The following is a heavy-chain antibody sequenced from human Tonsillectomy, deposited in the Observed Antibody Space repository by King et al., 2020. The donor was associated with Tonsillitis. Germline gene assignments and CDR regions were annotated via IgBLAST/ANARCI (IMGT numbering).Heavy chain of an antibody. CDR2: IKRDGSEK. CDR3: TRDSLAGTRDQSRY. J-gene: IGHJ4*02. V-gene: IGHV3-7*01. CDR1: GFTFSNDW. Sequence: VQLVESGGGLVQPGGSLRLACAASGFTFSNDWMGWVRQAPGKGLEWLANIKRDGSEKPFVDSVKGRFTISRDKAQNSLFLQMNSLRAEDTAVYYCTRDSLAGTRDQSRYWGQGTLVTVSS. D-gene: IGHD1-7*01.